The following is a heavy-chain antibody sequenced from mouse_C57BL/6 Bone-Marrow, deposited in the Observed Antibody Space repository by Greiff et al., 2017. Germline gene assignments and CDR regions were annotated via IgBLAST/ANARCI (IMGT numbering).Heavy chain of an antibody. D-gene: IGHD2-3*01. CDR3: ARWLLFYYAMDY. J-gene: IGHJ4*01. V-gene: IGHV1-64*01. Sequence: QVQLKQPGAELVKPGASVKLSCKASGYTFTSYWMHWVKQRPGQGLEWIGMIHPNSGSTNYNEKFKSKATLTVDKSSSTAYMQLSSLTSEDSAVYYCARWLLFYYAMDYWGQGTSVTVSS. CDR1: GYTFTSYW. CDR2: IHPNSGST.